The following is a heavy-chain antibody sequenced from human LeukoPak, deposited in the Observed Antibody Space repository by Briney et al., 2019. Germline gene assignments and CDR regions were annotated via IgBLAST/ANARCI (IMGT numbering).Heavy chain of an antibody. D-gene: IGHD3-3*01. CDR2: INPNSGGT. J-gene: IGHJ5*02. CDR3: ARYWSGDSWYNWFDP. CDR1: GYTFTGYY. Sequence: ASVKVSCKASGYTFTGYYIHWVRQAPGQGLEWMGWINPNSGGTNSAQKFQGRVTMTRDTSITTAYMELSRLRSDDTTVYYCARYWSGDSWYNWFDPWGQGNLVTVSS. V-gene: IGHV1-2*02.